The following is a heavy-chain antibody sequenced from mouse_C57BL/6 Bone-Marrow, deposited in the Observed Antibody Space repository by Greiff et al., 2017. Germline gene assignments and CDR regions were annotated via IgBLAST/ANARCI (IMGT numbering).Heavy chain of an antibody. V-gene: IGHV3-6*01. CDR3: ARGGTTVVATDY. CDR1: GYSITSGYY. CDR2: ISYDGSN. D-gene: IGHD1-1*01. Sequence: VQLQQSGPGLVKPSQSLSLSCSVTGYSITSGYYWNWIRQFPGNKLEWMGYISYDGSNNYNPSLKNRISFTRDTSKIQFFLKLNYVTTGDTATDYCARGGTTVVATDYWGQGTTLTVAS. J-gene: IGHJ2*01.